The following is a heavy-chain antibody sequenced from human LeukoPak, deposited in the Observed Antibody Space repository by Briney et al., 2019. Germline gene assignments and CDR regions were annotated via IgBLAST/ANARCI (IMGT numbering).Heavy chain of an antibody. CDR3: TKGLRGTYDY. V-gene: IGHV3-23*01. J-gene: IGHJ4*02. CDR1: GVTFSSYA. Sequence: GGSLRLSCAASGVTFSSYALSWVRQAPEKGLEWVSSITDSGDGTYYADSVRGRFSISRDNSRNMLYLQLNSLRAEDTAVYYCTKGLRGTYDYWGQGTLVTVSS. CDR2: ITDSGDGT. D-gene: IGHD3-16*01.